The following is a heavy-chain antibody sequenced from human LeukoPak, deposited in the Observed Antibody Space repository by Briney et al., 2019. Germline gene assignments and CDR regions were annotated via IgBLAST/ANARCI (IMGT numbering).Heavy chain of an antibody. Sequence: PGGSLRLSCAASGFTVSSNYMSWVRQAPGKGLEWVSVIYSGGSTYYADSVKGRFTISRHNSKNTLYLQMNSLRAEDTAVYYCARQYCRGGSCYLDYFGYWGQGTLVTVSS. J-gene: IGHJ4*02. CDR3: ARQYCRGGSCYLDYFGY. V-gene: IGHV3-53*04. CDR1: GFTVSSNY. D-gene: IGHD2-15*01. CDR2: IYSGGST.